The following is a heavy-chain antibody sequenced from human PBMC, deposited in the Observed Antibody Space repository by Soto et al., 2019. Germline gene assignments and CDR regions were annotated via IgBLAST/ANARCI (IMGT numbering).Heavy chain of an antibody. Sequence: ASVKVSCKASGGTFSSYAISWVRQAPGQGLEWMGGIIPIFGTANYAQKFQGRVTITADESTSTAYMELSSLRSEDTAVYYCASSGGATSWFDPWGQGTLVTVSS. CDR2: IIPIFGTA. J-gene: IGHJ5*02. D-gene: IGHD1-26*01. V-gene: IGHV1-69*13. CDR3: ASSGGATSWFDP. CDR1: GGTFSSYA.